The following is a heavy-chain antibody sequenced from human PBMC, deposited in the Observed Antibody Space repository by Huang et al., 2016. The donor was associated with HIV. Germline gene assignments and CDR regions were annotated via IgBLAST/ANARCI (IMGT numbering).Heavy chain of an antibody. J-gene: IGHJ6*04. D-gene: IGHD6-13*01. CDR3: AKGGRAAAVMDV. CDR1: GFTFSSYG. Sequence: QVQLVESGGGVVQPGRSLRLSCAASGFTFSSYGTHWVRQAPGKGLEWVAVISYDKSKKYYADSVKGRLTSARDNSKNTLYLQINSLTTEDTAVYYCAKGGRAAAVMDVWGKGTTVTVSS. V-gene: IGHV3-30*18. CDR2: ISYDKSKK.